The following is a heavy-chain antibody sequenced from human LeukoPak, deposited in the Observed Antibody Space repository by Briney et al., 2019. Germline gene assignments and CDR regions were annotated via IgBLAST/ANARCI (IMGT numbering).Heavy chain of an antibody. Sequence: SETLSLTCAVYGGSFSGYYWSWIRQPPGKGLEWIGEINQSGSTNYDPSLKSRVTVSIDTSKKQFSLKLSSVTAADTAVYYCARLLRGYSYGAFDYWGQGTLVTVSS. J-gene: IGHJ4*02. V-gene: IGHV4-34*01. CDR2: INQSGST. CDR3: ARLLRGYSYGAFDY. D-gene: IGHD5-18*01. CDR1: GGSFSGYY.